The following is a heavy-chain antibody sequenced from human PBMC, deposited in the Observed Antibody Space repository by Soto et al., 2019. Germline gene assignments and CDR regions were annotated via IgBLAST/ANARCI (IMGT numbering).Heavy chain of an antibody. Sequence: EVQLVESGGGLVQPGGSLRLSCAASGFTFSTYDMHWVRQTTGKGLEWGSSISAVGDTYYIGSVKGRFTISRENAKNPLYLQMNTLRAGDTAEYYCARGISGGLDVWGRGTTVTVSS. CDR2: ISAVGDT. D-gene: IGHD1-20*01. J-gene: IGHJ6*02. CDR1: GFTFSTYD. V-gene: IGHV3-13*01. CDR3: ARGISGGLDV.